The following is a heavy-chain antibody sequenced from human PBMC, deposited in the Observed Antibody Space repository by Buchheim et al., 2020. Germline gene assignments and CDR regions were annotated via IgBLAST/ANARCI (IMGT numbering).Heavy chain of an antibody. CDR2: ISRDGSEI. J-gene: IGHJ4*02. CDR1: GFTFDIFG. CDR3: AKDKYTSGWFEVDS. V-gene: IGHV3-30*18. D-gene: IGHD6-19*01. Sequence: QVQLVESGGTVVQPGRSLRLSCVASGFTFDIFGMHWVRQAPGKGLEWVAVISRDGSEIYYSDSVKGRFTLSRDNSKNTLYLQMNSLRTEDTAIYSCAKDKYTSGWFEVDSWGRGT.